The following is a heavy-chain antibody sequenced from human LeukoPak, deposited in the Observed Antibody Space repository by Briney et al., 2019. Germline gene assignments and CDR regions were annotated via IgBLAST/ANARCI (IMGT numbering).Heavy chain of an antibody. D-gene: IGHD1-26*01. CDR3: ARVGVRGAHAFDI. CDR1: GGSISSSSYY. J-gene: IGHJ3*02. CDR2: IYYSGST. V-gene: IGHV4-39*07. Sequence: SETLSLTCTVSGGSISSSSYYWGWIRQPPGKGLEWIGSIYYSGSTYYNPSLKSRVTISVDTSKNQFSLKLSSVTAADTAVYYCARVGVRGAHAFDIWGQGTMVTVSS.